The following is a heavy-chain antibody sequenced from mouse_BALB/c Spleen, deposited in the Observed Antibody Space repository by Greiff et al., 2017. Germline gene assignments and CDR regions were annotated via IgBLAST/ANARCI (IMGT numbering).Heavy chain of an antibody. CDR1: GFTFSSYG. V-gene: IGHV5-6-3*01. J-gene: IGHJ3*01. CDR2: INSNGGST. CDR3: AREFSWFAY. Sequence: EVMLVESGGGLVQPGGSLKLSCAASGFTFSSYGMSWVRQTPDKRLELVATINSNGGSTYYPDSVKGRFTISRDNAKNTLYLQMSSLKSEDTAMYYCAREFSWFAYWGQGTLVTVSA.